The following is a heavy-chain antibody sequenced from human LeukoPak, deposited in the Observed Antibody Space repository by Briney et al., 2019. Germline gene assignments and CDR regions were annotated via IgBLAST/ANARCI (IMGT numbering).Heavy chain of an antibody. CDR3: ARVGRTVTTSTGDY. D-gene: IGHD4-17*01. CDR2: ISSSSSYI. Sequence: GGSPRLSCAASGFTFSSYSMNWVRQAPGKGLEWVSSISSSSSYIYYADSVKGRFTISRDNAKNSLYLQMNSLRAEDTAVYYCARVGRTVTTSTGDYWGQGTLVTVSS. CDR1: GFTFSSYS. V-gene: IGHV3-21*01. J-gene: IGHJ4*02.